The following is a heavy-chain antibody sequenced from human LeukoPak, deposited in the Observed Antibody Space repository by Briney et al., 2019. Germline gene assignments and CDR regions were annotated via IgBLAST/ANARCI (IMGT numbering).Heavy chain of an antibody. CDR2: IYYSGRN. V-gene: IGHV4-31*03. D-gene: IGHD3-10*01. CDR3: ARRFGSRPRYFDL. CDR1: GGSISSGGYY. J-gene: IGHJ2*01. Sequence: SETLSLTCTVSGGSISSGGYYWSWLRQHPGKGLEWFGYIYYSGRNYYNPSVTRRVTISVDTYKNQFSLKLSSVTAADTAVYYCARRFGSRPRYFDLWGRGTLVTASS.